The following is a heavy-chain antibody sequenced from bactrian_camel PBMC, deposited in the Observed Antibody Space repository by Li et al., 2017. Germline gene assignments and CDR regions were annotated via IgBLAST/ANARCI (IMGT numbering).Heavy chain of an antibody. CDR1: GYTYDGHC. CDR2: IWTGDGRT. CDR3: VADLDLTLCAGWHRLPFDY. D-gene: IGHD5*01. J-gene: IGHJ4*01. V-gene: IGHV3S1*01. Sequence: HVQLVESGGGSVQAGGSLRLSCAASGYTYDGHCMGWFRQAPGQEREGVAAIWTGDGRTFYGDSVKGRFTIARDNVKNVPFLQMNDLKPEDTAKYYCVADLDLTLCAGWHRLPFDYWGQGTQVTVS.